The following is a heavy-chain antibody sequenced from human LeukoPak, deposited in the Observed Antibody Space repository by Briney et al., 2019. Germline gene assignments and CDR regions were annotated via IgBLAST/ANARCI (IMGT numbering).Heavy chain of an antibody. J-gene: IGHJ4*02. Sequence: GESLKISCKASGYSFINYWIGWVRQMPGKGLEWMGIIYPGDSDTRYSPSFQGQVTISADKSISTAYLQWSSLKASDTAIYYCARCLSGWYYFDYWGQGTLVTVSS. CDR2: IYPGDSDT. CDR3: ARCLSGWYYFDY. D-gene: IGHD6-19*01. CDR1: GYSFINYW. V-gene: IGHV5-51*01.